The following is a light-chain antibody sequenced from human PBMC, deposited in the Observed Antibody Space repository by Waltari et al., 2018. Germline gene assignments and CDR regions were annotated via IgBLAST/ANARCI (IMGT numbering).Light chain of an antibody. CDR3: QQYGSSPYT. J-gene: IGKJ2*01. CDR2: GAS. CDR1: QSVSSSY. V-gene: IGKV3-20*01. Sequence: EIVLTQSPGTLSLSPGESATLSCRDSQSVSSSYLAWYQQKPGQAPRLLIYGASSRATGIPDRFSGRGSGTDFSLTISRLEPEDFAVYYCQQYGSSPYTFGQGTKLEIK.